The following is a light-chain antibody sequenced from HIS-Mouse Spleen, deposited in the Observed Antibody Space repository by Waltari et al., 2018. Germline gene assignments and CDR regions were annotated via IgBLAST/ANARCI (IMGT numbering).Light chain of an antibody. CDR1: SSDVGGYNY. Sequence: QSALTQPRSVSGSPGPSVTIPCTGTSSDVGGYNYFSWYQQHPGKAPKLMIYDVSKRPSGVPDRFSGSKSGNTASLTISGLQAEDEADYYCCSYAGSYTGVFGTGTKVTVL. V-gene: IGLV2-11*01. CDR2: DVS. CDR3: CSYAGSYTGV. J-gene: IGLJ1*01.